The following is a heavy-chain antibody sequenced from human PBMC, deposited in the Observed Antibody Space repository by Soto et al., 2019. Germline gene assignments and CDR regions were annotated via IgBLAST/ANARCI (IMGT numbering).Heavy chain of an antibody. V-gene: IGHV3-23*01. CDR1: GFTFYSYA. Sequence: EVQLLESGGGLVQPGGSLRLSCAASGFTFYSYAMTWVRQAPGKGLEWVSSISGSGGTTYYADSVKGRFTISRDSSKNTLYLQMNSLRTEDTAVYYCANAHAVVELAPFDSWGQGSLVTVSS. CDR3: ANAHAVVELAPFDS. J-gene: IGHJ4*02. D-gene: IGHD1-7*01. CDR2: ISGSGGTT.